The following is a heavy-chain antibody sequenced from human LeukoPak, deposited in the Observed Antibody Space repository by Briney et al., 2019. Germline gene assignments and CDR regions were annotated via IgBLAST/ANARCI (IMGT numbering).Heavy chain of an antibody. CDR3: ASRAAAGYYYMDV. CDR2: IYTSGST. Sequence: SETLSLTCTVSGGSISSYYWSWIRQPAGKGLEWIGRIYTSGSTNYNPSLKSRVTMSVDTSKNQFSLKLSSVTAADTAVYYCASRAAAGYYYMDVWAKGPRSPSP. J-gene: IGHJ6*03. V-gene: IGHV4-4*07. CDR1: GGSISSYY. D-gene: IGHD6-13*01.